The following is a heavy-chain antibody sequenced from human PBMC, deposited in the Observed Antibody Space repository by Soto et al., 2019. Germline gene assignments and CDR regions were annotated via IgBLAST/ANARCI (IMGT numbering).Heavy chain of an antibody. CDR1: GFTFSSYA. J-gene: IGHJ4*02. V-gene: IGHV3-23*01. Sequence: GGSLRLSCAASGFTFSSYAMSWVRQAPGKGLEWVSAISDSGGSTYYADSVKGRFTISRDNSENTLYLQMNSLRAEDTAVYYCSKDGTWIRPVFDYWGQGTLVTVSS. D-gene: IGHD5-18*01. CDR3: SKDGTWIRPVFDY. CDR2: ISDSGGST.